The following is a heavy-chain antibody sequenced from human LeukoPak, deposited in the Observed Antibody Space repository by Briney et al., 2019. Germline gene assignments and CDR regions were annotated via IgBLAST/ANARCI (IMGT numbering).Heavy chain of an antibody. J-gene: IGHJ4*02. Sequence: SQTLSLTCAVSGDSIGIRGYSWSWIRQPPGRGLEWIGYIHQSGNTYYNPSLQSRVTISIDTSNNHYSLNLTSATAADTAVYFCARRVAGAGTSYFDLWGQGTPVTVSS. V-gene: IGHV4-30-2*01. CDR3: ARRVAGAGTSYFDL. CDR1: GDSIGIRGYS. CDR2: IHQSGNT. D-gene: IGHD6-13*01.